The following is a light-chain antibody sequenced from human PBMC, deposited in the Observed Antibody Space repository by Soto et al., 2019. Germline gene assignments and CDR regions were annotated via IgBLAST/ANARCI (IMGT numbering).Light chain of an antibody. J-gene: IGKJ2*01. V-gene: IGKV3-20*01. CDR1: QSFNSNY. CDR3: QLYDNSPLYT. CDR2: GAS. Sequence: ENVLTQSPGTLSLSPGDRATLSCRASQSFNSNYLVWYQQKPGQAPRLLIYGASTRATGIPDRFSGSGSGTDFTLTINSLEPEDVAVYYCQLYDNSPLYTFGQGTKLEIK.